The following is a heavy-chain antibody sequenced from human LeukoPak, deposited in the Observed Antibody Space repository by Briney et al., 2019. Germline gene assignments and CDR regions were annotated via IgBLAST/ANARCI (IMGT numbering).Heavy chain of an antibody. J-gene: IGHJ3*02. CDR1: GFTFISYW. CDR2: IKQDGSER. V-gene: IGHV3-7*01. Sequence: PGGSLRLSCAASGFTFISYWMSWVRQAPGKGLEWVANIKQDGSERYYVDSVKGRFTISRDNAKNSLYLQMNSLRAEDTAVYYCARDIWLWDAFDIWGQGTMVTVSS. CDR3: ARDIWLWDAFDI. D-gene: IGHD5-18*01.